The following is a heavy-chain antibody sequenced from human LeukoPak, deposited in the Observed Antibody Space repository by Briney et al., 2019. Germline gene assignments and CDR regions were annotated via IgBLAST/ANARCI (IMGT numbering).Heavy chain of an antibody. Sequence: GGSLRLSCAASGFTFSSYAMSWVRQAPGKGLEWVSAISGSGDGTYYADSVKGRLTISRDNSKNTLYLQMSGLRAEDTAVYYCAKEPSYCTNGVCYSRVFDRWGQGTLVTVSS. J-gene: IGHJ5*02. CDR3: AKEPSYCTNGVCYSRVFDR. D-gene: IGHD2-8*01. CDR2: ISGSGDGT. CDR1: GFTFSSYA. V-gene: IGHV3-23*01.